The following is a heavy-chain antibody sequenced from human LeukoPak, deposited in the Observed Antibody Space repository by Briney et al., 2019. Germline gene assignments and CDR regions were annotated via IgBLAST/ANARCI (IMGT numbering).Heavy chain of an antibody. V-gene: IGHV4-61*01. CDR3: ASTTNGYNYYFDC. Sequence: SETLSLTCTVSGGSISSSSYYWSWIRQPPGKGLEWIGYIFYSGSTNYNPSLKSRVTISVDTSKNQVSLNLSSVTAADTAVYYCASTTNGYNYYFDCWGQGTLVTVSS. J-gene: IGHJ4*02. CDR1: GGSISSSSYY. D-gene: IGHD5-24*01. CDR2: IFYSGST.